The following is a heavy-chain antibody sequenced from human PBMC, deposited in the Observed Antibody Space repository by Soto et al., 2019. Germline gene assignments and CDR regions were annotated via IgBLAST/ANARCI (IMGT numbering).Heavy chain of an antibody. J-gene: IGHJ6*02. D-gene: IGHD4-17*01. CDR2: IYYSGIT. Sequence: SETLSLSYTVTGGSISSYYWSWIRQPPGKGLKGIEYIYYSGITNYNPSLNSRVTISVDTSKNQFSLKLSSVTAADTDVYNGARYGDYARGYCYGIDAWGQGTTVTVYS. CDR3: ARYGDYARGYCYGIDA. CDR1: GGSISSYY. V-gene: IGHV4-59*01.